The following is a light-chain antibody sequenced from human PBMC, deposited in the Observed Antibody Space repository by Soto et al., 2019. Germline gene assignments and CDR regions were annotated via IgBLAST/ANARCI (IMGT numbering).Light chain of an antibody. Sequence: DIQMTQSPPSLSASVGDRVTFTCRASQGISDYLAWVQQKPGKVPKSLIYGVSTLQSGVSSRFSGSGSGTEFTLTISALQPEDFATYYCLHYLNYPFTFGGGTNVDIK. CDR2: GVS. CDR3: LHYLNYPFT. J-gene: IGKJ4*01. V-gene: IGKV1-16*01. CDR1: QGISDY.